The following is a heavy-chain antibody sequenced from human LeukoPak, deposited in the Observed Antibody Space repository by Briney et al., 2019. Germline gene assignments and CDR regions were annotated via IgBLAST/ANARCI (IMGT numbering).Heavy chain of an antibody. J-gene: IGHJ6*02. CDR3: ARDLEWPQSQGYGMDV. Sequence: GASVKVSCKASGGTFSSYAISWVRQAPGQGLEWMGRIISILGIANYAQKFQGRVTITADKSTSTAYMELSSLRSEDTAVYYCARDLEWPQSQGYGMDVWGQGTTVTVSS. CDR2: IISILGIA. V-gene: IGHV1-69*04. D-gene: IGHD3-3*01. CDR1: GGTFSSYA.